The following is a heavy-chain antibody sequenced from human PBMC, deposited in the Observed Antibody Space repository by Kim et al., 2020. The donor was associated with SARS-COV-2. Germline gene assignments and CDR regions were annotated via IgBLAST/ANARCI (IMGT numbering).Heavy chain of an antibody. CDR2: IYFNGST. Sequence: SQTLSLTCTVAGVSIKTRDYFWSWIRQPPGKGPEWIGYIYFNGSTYYNPSLKNRLDMSIDMSKNQFSVRLTSVTPADTAVYYCTTYDYDFLTGLDDWGQG. D-gene: IGHD3-9*01. J-gene: IGHJ4*02. V-gene: IGHV4-30-4*01. CDR1: GVSIKTRDYF. CDR3: TTYDYDFLTGLDD.